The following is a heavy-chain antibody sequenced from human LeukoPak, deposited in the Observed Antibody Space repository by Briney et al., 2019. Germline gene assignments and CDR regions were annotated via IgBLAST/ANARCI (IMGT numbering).Heavy chain of an antibody. CDR3: ARLLSGVDWYFDL. CDR1: GYTFTGYY. J-gene: IGHJ2*01. Sequence: VASVKVSCKASGYTFTGYYMHWVRQAPGQGLEWMGWINPNSGGTNYAQKFQGRVTMTRDTSISTAYMELSRLRSDDTAVYYCARLLSGVDWYFDLWGRGTLVTVSS. V-gene: IGHV1-2*02. CDR2: INPNSGGT. D-gene: IGHD1-26*01.